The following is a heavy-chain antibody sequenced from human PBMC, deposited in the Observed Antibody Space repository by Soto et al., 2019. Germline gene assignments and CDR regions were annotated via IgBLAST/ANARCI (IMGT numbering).Heavy chain of an antibody. Sequence: GASVKVSCKASGNTFTSDYLHWVRQAPGQGLEWMGTINPSGGSRSYAQKFQGRVTMTRDTSTSIVYMQLSRLRSEATAVYYCAKFSVAVGNYYKGVDVWGQGTTVTVSS. CDR3: AKFSVAVGNYYKGVDV. CDR1: GNTFTSDY. CDR2: INPSGGSR. V-gene: IGHV1-46*01. J-gene: IGHJ6*02. D-gene: IGHD6-19*01.